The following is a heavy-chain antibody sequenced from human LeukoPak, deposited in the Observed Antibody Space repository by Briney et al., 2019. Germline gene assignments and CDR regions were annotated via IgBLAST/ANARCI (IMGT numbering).Heavy chain of an antibody. CDR1: GFPFSSCA. J-gene: IGHJ4*02. CDR2: ITGDGTRT. CDR3: ASRPRADMGPLDY. D-gene: IGHD1-14*01. Sequence: GGSLRLSCAAPGFPFSSCAMTWVRQAPGKGLEWVASITGDGTRTYYTDSVKGRFTISRDNSKNTLYLQMNSLRADETAIYYCASRPRADMGPLDYWGQGTLVTVST. V-gene: IGHV3-23*01.